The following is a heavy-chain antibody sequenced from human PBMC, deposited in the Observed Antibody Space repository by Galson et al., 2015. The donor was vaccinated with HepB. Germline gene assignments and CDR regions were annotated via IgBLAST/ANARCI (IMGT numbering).Heavy chain of an antibody. V-gene: IGHV3-30-3*01. Sequence: SLRLSCAASGFTFSSYAMHWVRQAPGKGLEWVAVISYDGSNKYYADSVKGRFTISRDNSKNTLYLQMNSLRAEDTAVYYCAREEERYSGYEYYYYMDVWGKGTTVTVSS. CDR2: ISYDGSNK. J-gene: IGHJ6*03. CDR3: AREEERYSGYEYYYYMDV. CDR1: GFTFSSYA. D-gene: IGHD5-12*01.